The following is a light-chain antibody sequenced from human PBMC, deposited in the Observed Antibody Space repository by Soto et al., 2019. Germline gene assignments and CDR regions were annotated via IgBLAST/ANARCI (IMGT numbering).Light chain of an antibody. V-gene: IGKV3-20*01. CDR3: QQYGSSIT. Sequence: EIVLTQSPGTLSLSPGERATLSCRASQSVSSSYLAWYQQKPGQAPRLLIYGASSRATGIPDRFSGSGSGTDVTLTLSRLEPEDFAVYYCQQYGSSITVGQGTGLEIK. J-gene: IGKJ5*01. CDR2: GAS. CDR1: QSVSSSY.